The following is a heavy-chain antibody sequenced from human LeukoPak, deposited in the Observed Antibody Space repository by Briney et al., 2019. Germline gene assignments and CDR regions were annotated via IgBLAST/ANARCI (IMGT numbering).Heavy chain of an antibody. D-gene: IGHD2-21*01. J-gene: IGHJ5*02. CDR1: GGSIGSYY. V-gene: IGHV4-59*01. CDR2: IYDSGST. CDR3: AKDVDPERHYWFDP. Sequence: SETLSLTCTVSGGSIGSYYWSWIRQPPGKGLEWIGYIYDSGSTNYNPSLKSRVTISVDTSKNQFSLKLSSVTAADTAVYYCAKDVDPERHYWFDPWGQGTLVTVSS.